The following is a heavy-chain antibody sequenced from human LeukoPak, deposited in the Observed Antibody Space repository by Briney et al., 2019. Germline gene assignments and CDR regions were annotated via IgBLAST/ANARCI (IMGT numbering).Heavy chain of an antibody. CDR1: GGSISSYY. Sequence: SETLSLTCTVSGGSISSYYWSWIRQPPGKGLKWIGYIYYSGSTNYNPSLKSQVTISVDTSKNQFSLKLSSVTAADTAVYYCARFYVWGSYRNDKYYFDYWGQGTLVTVSS. V-gene: IGHV4-59*01. D-gene: IGHD3-16*02. CDR2: IYYSGST. J-gene: IGHJ4*02. CDR3: ARFYVWGSYRNDKYYFDY.